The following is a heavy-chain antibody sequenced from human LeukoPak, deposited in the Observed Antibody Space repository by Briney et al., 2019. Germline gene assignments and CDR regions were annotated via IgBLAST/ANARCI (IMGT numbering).Heavy chain of an antibody. CDR3: ARDKGLEWLAYYFHY. CDR1: GFSFSYYG. J-gene: IGHJ4*02. V-gene: IGHV3-30*02. Sequence: GGSLRLSCAASGFSFSYYGIHWVRQAPGKGLEWVAFIRYDGSDKYFADSVKGRFTISRDKIKNTLSLQMNSLRAEDTGVYYCARDKGLEWLAYYFHYWGQGTLVTVSS. D-gene: IGHD3-3*01. CDR2: IRYDGSDK.